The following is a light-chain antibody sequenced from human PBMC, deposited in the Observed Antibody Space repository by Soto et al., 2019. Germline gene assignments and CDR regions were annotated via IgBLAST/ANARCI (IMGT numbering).Light chain of an antibody. CDR3: HQYDRSPLT. V-gene: IGKV3-20*01. Sequence: EIVLTQSPGTLSLSPGERATLPCRASQSVSSSYLAWYQQKPGQAPRLLIYGASSRATGIPDRFSGSGSGTDFTLTISRLEPEDFAVYYCHQYDRSPLTFGQGTKVEIK. CDR1: QSVSSSY. CDR2: GAS. J-gene: IGKJ1*01.